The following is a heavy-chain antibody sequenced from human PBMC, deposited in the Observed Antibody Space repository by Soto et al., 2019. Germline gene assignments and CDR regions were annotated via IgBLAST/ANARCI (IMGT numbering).Heavy chain of an antibody. CDR2: ISYDGSNK. D-gene: IGHD4-4*01. CDR1: GFTFSSYG. V-gene: IGHV3-30*18. CDR3: AKVRLAWTVTKLVDV. Sequence: GGSLRLSCAASGFTFSSYGMHWVRQAPGKGLEWVAVISYDGSNKYYADSVKGRFAISRDNSKNTLYLQMNSLRAEDTAVYYCAKVRLAWTVTKLVDVWGQGTTVTVYS. J-gene: IGHJ6*02.